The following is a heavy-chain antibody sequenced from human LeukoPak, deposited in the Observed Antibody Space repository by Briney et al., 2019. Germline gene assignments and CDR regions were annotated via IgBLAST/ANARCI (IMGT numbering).Heavy chain of an antibody. V-gene: IGHV7-4-1*02. CDR1: GYTFTGYY. D-gene: IGHD3-22*01. J-gene: IGHJ3*02. Sequence: ASVKVSCKASGYTFTGYYMHWVRQAPGQGLEWMGWINTNTGNPTYAQGFTGRFVFSLDTSISTAYLQINSLKAEDTAVYYCAREYYSDSSGYLDASDIWGQGTMVTVSS. CDR3: AREYYSDSSGYLDASDI. CDR2: INTNTGNP.